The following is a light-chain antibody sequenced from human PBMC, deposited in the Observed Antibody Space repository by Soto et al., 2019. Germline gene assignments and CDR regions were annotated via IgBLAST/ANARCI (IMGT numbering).Light chain of an antibody. V-gene: IGKV3-15*01. CDR2: GAS. J-gene: IGKJ1*01. CDR3: QQYNNWPQT. CDR1: QSVSSSY. Sequence: EIVLTQSPGTLSLSPGERATLSCMASQSVSSSYLAWYQRKPGQAPRLLIYGASTRATGFPARFSGSGSGTEFTLTISSLQSEDFAEYHCQQYNNWPQTFGQGTKVDIK.